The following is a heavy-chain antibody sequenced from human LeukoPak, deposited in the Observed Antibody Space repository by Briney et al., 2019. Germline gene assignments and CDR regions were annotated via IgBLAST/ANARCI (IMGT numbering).Heavy chain of an antibody. Sequence: SETLSLTCAVYGGSFSDYYWTWIRQTPAKGLEWIGEMSPSGSSDYNPSLKSRVTISVDTSKNQFSLKLRSVTAADTAVYYCARGRQDVNMILVVMAGVSYYLDVWSKGTTVTVS. J-gene: IGHJ6*03. V-gene: IGHV4-34*01. D-gene: IGHD3-22*01. CDR1: GGSFSDYY. CDR2: MSPSGSS. CDR3: ARGRQDVNMILVVMAGVSYYLDV.